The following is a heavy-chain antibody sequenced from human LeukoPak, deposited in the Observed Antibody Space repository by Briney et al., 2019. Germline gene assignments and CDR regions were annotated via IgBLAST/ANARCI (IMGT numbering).Heavy chain of an antibody. J-gene: IGHJ4*02. CDR3: ASRAFYDSSGLDF. CDR2: VSNSGNT. D-gene: IGHD3-22*01. Sequence: SETLSLTCSVSGGSIRNYYWTWIRQPPGKGLEWIGHVSNSGNTKYNPSLKSRVTISIDTSKKHFSLNLSSVSAAGTAVYYCASRAFYDSSGLDFWGQGILVTVSS. CDR1: GGSIRNYY. V-gene: IGHV4-59*08.